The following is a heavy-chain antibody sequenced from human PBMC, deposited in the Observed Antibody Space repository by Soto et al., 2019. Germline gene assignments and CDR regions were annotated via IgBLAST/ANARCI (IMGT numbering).Heavy chain of an antibody. V-gene: IGHV4-4*02. CDR1: GGSISSNNW. CDR2: IYHSGST. Sequence: SETLSLTCAVSGGSISSNNWWSWVRQPPGKGLEWIGEIYHSGSTNYNPSLKSRVTISVDRSKDQFSLNLSSVTAADTAVYYCARDSSPDCSSTSCYGAYWGQGTLVTVSS. J-gene: IGHJ4*02. D-gene: IGHD2-2*01. CDR3: ARDSSPDCSSTSCYGAY.